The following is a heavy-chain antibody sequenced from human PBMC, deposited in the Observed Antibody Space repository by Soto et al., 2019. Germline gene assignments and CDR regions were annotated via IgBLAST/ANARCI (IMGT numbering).Heavy chain of an antibody. CDR3: ARVDDY. J-gene: IGHJ4*02. Sequence: QVQLQQWGAGLLKPSETLSLTCAVYGGSFSGYYWSWIRQSPGKGLEWIGEINHRGSTKYNPSLKSRVTISVDTCKSQFSLKLSSVTAADTAVYYCARVDDYWGQGTLVTVSS. CDR1: GGSFSGYY. CDR2: INHRGST. V-gene: IGHV4-34*01.